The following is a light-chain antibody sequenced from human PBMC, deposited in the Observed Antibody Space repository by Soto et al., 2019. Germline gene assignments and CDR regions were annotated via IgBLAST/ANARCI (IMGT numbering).Light chain of an antibody. J-gene: IGKJ5*01. CDR3: KKRSNWPIT. CDR1: QSLLHSDGKTY. CDR2: DAS. Sequence: DLVMTQTPLSPSVTPGPPASISCKASQSLLHSDGKTYLYWYLQKPGQAHRLLIYDASNRATGIPARFSGSGSGTDFTLTISSLEPEEFAVYYCKKRSNWPITFGQGTRLEIK. V-gene: IGKV2D-29*01.